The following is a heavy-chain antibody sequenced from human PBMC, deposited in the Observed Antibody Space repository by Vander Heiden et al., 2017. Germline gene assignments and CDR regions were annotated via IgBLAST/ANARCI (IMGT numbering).Heavy chain of an antibody. CDR3: ATLRHETVVSWFDD. CDR1: GYDFPSYW. D-gene: IGHD2-15*01. V-gene: IGHV5-51*01. Sequence: EVQLVQSGAEVKKPGESLKISCKGSGYDFPSYWIGWVRQMPGKGLEWMGIIYPGDSETRYSPSFQDQVTMSVDESVSTAYLQWSSLKASDTAIYYCATLRHETVVSWFDDWGQGTLVTVSA. CDR2: IYPGDSET. J-gene: IGHJ4*02.